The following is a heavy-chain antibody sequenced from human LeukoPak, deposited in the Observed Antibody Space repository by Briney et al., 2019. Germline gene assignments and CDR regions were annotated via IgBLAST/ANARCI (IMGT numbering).Heavy chain of an antibody. V-gene: IGHV4-61*02. D-gene: IGHD3-22*01. CDR3: ARSAFNPFYFDTSGIQPIDS. Sequence: SQTLSLTCTVSGGSISSGSYYWSWIRQPAGKGLEWIGRFYTSGSTSYNPSLKSRVTISLDTSKNQFSLKLSSVTAADTAVYYCARSAFNPFYFDTSGIQPIDSWGQGTLVIVSS. CDR2: FYTSGST. CDR1: GGSISSGSYY. J-gene: IGHJ4*02.